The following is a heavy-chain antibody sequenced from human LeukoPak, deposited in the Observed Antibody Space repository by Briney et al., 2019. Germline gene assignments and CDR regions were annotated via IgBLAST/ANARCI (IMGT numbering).Heavy chain of an antibody. V-gene: IGHV4-39*07. CDR3: ARDRGDTAMVTDYFDY. CDR1: GGSISSSSYY. D-gene: IGHD5-18*01. CDR2: IYYSGST. Sequence: SETLSLTCTVSGGSISSSSYYWGWIRQPPGKGLEWIGSIYYSGSTYYNPSLKSRVTISVDTSKNQFSLKLSSVTAADTAVYYCARDRGDTAMVTDYFDYWGQGTLVTVSS. J-gene: IGHJ4*02.